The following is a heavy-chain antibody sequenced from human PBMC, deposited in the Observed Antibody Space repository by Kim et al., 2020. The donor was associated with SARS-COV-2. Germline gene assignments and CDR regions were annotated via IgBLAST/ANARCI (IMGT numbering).Heavy chain of an antibody. Sequence: ASVKVSCKASGYTFTDYAVNWVRQAPGQGLEWMGWINTNTGDPTYAQGFTGRFAFSLDTSVNTAYLQISSLRTEDTARYYCASPIVYYDTVAFDVWGPGTVVTVSS. J-gene: IGHJ3*01. V-gene: IGHV7-4-1*02. CDR3: ASPIVYYDTVAFDV. CDR2: INTNTGDP. CDR1: GYTFTDYA. D-gene: IGHD3-22*01.